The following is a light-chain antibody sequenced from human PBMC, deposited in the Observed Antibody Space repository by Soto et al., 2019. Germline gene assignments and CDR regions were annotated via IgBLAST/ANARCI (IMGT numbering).Light chain of an antibody. V-gene: IGKV3-20*01. Sequence: ELVLTQSPDTLSLFPGERATLSCRAIQSVSSTYLAWYQQKPGQAPRPLISAASSRATGTPDRFSGSGSGTDFTLTISRLEPEDFAVYYCQQYGSSRWTFGQGTKV. CDR2: AAS. J-gene: IGKJ1*01. CDR3: QQYGSSRWT. CDR1: QSVSSTY.